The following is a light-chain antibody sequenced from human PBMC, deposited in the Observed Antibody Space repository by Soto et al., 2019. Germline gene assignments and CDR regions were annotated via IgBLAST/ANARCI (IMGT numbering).Light chain of an antibody. CDR3: QQYSISPYT. CDR1: EPIRNSY. Sequence: VFLTQSPGPLSLSPGERATLSCRASEPIRNSYLAWYQQKLGQTPRLLMYGVFDRATGVPDRFTGSGSGTDFTLTISRLEPEDFGVYYCQQYSISPYTFGQGTKLETK. V-gene: IGKV3-20*01. J-gene: IGKJ2*01. CDR2: GVF.